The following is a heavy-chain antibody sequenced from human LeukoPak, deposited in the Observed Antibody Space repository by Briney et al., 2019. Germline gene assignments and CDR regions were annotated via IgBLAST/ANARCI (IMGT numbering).Heavy chain of an antibody. V-gene: IGHV4-34*01. J-gene: IGHJ5*02. D-gene: IGHD4-17*01. Sequence: SETLSLTRAVYGGSFSGYYWSWIRQPPGKELEWIGEINHSGSTNYNPSLKSRVTISVDTSKNQFSLKLSSVTAADTAVYYCARGPKRLRKEFDPWGQGTLVTVSS. CDR3: ARGPKRLRKEFDP. CDR1: GGSFSGYY. CDR2: INHSGST.